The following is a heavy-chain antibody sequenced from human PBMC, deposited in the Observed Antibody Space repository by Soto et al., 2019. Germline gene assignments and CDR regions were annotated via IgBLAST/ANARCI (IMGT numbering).Heavy chain of an antibody. CDR2: ISSSSSYT. CDR3: ARQGCGSTTCYSQLDF. Sequence: GGSLRLSCASSGFTFSDYYMSWIRQAPGKGLEWVSYISSSSSYTNYADSVKGRFTISRDNAKNSMYLQMNSLRAEDTAVYYYARQGCGSTTCYSQLDFWGQGTLVTVSS. V-gene: IGHV3-11*06. J-gene: IGHJ4*02. D-gene: IGHD2-2*02. CDR1: GFTFSDYY.